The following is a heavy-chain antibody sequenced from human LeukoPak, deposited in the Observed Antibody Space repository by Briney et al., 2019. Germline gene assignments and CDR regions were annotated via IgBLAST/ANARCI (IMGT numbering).Heavy chain of an antibody. CDR1: GYTLTELS. CDR3: ASKSLYY. Sequence: ASVKVSCKVSGYTLTELSMHWVRQAPGKGLEWMGGFDPEDGETIYAQKFQGRVTTTEDTFTDTAYMELSSLRSEDTAVYYCASKSLYYWGQGTLVTVSS. CDR2: FDPEDGET. V-gene: IGHV1-24*01. J-gene: IGHJ4*02.